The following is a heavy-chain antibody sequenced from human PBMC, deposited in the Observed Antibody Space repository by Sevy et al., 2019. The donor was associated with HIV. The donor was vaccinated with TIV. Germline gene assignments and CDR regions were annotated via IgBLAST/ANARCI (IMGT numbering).Heavy chain of an antibody. J-gene: IGHJ4*02. CDR1: GFTFGSYV. CDR3: VRDNSGYFLFDH. Sequence: GGSLRLSCAASGFTFGSYVLHWVRQAPGKGLEWVALISQTYDGSKKYYADSVKGRFIISRDNSKNTLYVQIDSLKLEDTAVYYCVRDNSGYFLFDHWCQGTLVTVSS. D-gene: IGHD5-12*01. V-gene: IGHV3-30-3*01. CDR2: ISQTYDGSKK.